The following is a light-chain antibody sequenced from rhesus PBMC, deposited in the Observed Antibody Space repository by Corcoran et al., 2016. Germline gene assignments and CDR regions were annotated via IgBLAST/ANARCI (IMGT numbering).Light chain of an antibody. Sequence: EIVMTQSPATLSLSPGERATLSCRASQSINYNLAWYHQKPGQAPRLLIYDTSNRATDTPDRFTGRGCGTDFTLNINSLEPEDVGVYFCHQESDWPLTFGGGTKVDIK. J-gene: IGKJ4*01. CDR3: HQESDWPLT. CDR2: DTS. V-gene: IGKV3-35*01. CDR1: QSINYN.